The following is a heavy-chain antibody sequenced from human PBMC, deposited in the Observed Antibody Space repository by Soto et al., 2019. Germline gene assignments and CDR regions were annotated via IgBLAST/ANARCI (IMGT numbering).Heavy chain of an antibody. CDR1: GGSISSGGYY. D-gene: IGHD3-10*01. Sequence: PSETLSLTCTVSGGSISSGGYYWSWIRQHPGKGLEWIGYIYYSGSTYYNPSLKSRVTISVDTSKNQFSLKLSSVTAADTAVYYCARWVRGVPYYYYGMDVWGQGTTVTVSS. J-gene: IGHJ6*02. V-gene: IGHV4-31*03. CDR2: IYYSGST. CDR3: ARWVRGVPYYYYGMDV.